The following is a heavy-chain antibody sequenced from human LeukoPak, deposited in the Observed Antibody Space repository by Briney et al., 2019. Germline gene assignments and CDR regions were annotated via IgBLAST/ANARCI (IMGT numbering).Heavy chain of an antibody. J-gene: IGHJ4*02. CDR2: INTGNGIT. D-gene: IGHD5-18*01. V-gene: IGHV1-3*04. CDR1: GYIFTSYP. CDR3: ARDRAMADY. Sequence: ASVKVSCTASGYIFTSYPIHWVRQAPGQRLEWMGWINTGNGITKYSQKFEGRVTVTRDTSATAAYMELSSLRSEDTAVYYCARDRAMADYWGQGTLVTVSS.